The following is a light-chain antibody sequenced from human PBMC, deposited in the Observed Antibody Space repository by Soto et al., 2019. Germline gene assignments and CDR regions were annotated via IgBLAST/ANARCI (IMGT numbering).Light chain of an antibody. J-gene: IGLJ2*01. V-gene: IGLV1-47*01. CDR1: SSNIGSSF. CDR2: RNN. CDR3: AAWDDSLSGQGL. Sequence: QSVLTQPPSASGTPGQRVTISCSGASSNIGSSFVYWYQQLPGTAPKLLIYRNNQRPSWVPDRFSGSKSGTSASLAISGLRSEDEADYYCAAWDDSLSGQGLFGGGTKLTVL.